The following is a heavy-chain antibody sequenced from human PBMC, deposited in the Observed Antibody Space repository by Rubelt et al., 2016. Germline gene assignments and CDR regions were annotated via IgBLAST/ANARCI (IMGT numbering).Heavy chain of an antibody. CDR2: INHSGST. J-gene: IGHJ4*02. D-gene: IGHD6-19*01. V-gene: IGHV4-34*01. CDR3: ARVSGWYRAPGQDFDY. Sequence: QVQLQQWGAGLLKPSETLSLTCAVYGGSFSGYYWSWIRQPPGKGLEWIGEINHSGSTNYNPSLKSRVTRSVDKAKNQFCLKLSSVTAADTAVYYCARVSGWYRAPGQDFDYWGQGTLVTVSS. CDR1: GGSFSGYY.